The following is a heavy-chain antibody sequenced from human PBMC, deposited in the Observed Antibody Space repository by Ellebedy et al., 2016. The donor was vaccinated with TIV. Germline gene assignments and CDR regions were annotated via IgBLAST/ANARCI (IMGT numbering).Heavy chain of an antibody. CDR3: ARGEVAKRQFDP. Sequence: MPSETLSLTCAVYGGSFSGYYWSWIRQPPGKGLEWIGEINHSGSTNYNPPLKSRVTISVDTSKNQFSLKLSSVTAADTAVYYCARGEVAKRQFDPWGQGTLVTVSS. V-gene: IGHV4-34*01. CDR2: INHSGST. D-gene: IGHD2-15*01. J-gene: IGHJ5*02. CDR1: GGSFSGYY.